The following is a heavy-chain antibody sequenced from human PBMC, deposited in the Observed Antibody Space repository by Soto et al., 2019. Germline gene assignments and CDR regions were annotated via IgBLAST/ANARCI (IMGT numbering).Heavy chain of an antibody. D-gene: IGHD6-6*01. Sequence: QVQLQQWGAGLLKPSETLSLTCAVYGGSFSGYYWSWIRQPPGKGLEWIGEINHSGSTNYNPSLKSRVTISVDTSKNQFSLKLSSVTAADTAVYYCARGVIAARAPFDYWGQGTLVTVSS. CDR1: GGSFSGYY. J-gene: IGHJ4*02. CDR2: INHSGST. V-gene: IGHV4-34*01. CDR3: ARGVIAARAPFDY.